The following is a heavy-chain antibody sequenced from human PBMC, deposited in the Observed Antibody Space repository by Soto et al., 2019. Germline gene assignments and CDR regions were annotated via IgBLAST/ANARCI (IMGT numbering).Heavy chain of an antibody. Sequence: QVQLVQSGAEVKKPGASVKVSCKASGYTFTSYGISWVRQAPGQGLEWMGWISAYNGNKNYAQKLQCRVTMTTDTSTSTAYMELRSLRSDDTAVYYCARVKGPYCSSTSCYTLRGMDVWGQGTTVTVSS. V-gene: IGHV1-18*04. D-gene: IGHD2-2*02. J-gene: IGHJ6*02. CDR1: GYTFTSYG. CDR3: ARVKGPYCSSTSCYTLRGMDV. CDR2: ISAYNGNK.